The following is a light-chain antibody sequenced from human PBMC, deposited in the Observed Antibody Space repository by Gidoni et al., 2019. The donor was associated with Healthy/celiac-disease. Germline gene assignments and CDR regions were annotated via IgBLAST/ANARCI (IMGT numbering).Light chain of an antibody. V-gene: IGLV1-51*01. CDR1: SSNIGNNY. CDR3: GTWDSSLSGV. CDR2: DNN. J-gene: IGLJ1*01. Sequence: QSVLTQPPSVSAAPGQKVTISCSGSSSNIGNNYVSWYQPLPGTAPKLLIYDNNKRPSGIPDRFSGSKSGTSATLGITGLQTGDEADYYCGTWDSSLSGVFGTGTKVTVL.